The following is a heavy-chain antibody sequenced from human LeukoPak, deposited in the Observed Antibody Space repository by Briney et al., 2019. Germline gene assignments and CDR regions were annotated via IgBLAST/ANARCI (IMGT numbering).Heavy chain of an antibody. CDR1: GFSLSTSGVG. CDR3: ARRYYYASSGPGFNY. Sequence: ESGPRLANPTETLTLTCTFSGFSLSTSGVGVGWIRQPPGKALEWLALIYWDDDRRYSPPLKSRLTITKETSKNQVVLTMTNMDPVDTATYCCARRYYYASSGPGFNYCGQGTLVTVSS. J-gene: IGHJ4*02. D-gene: IGHD3-22*01. CDR2: IYWDDDR. V-gene: IGHV2-5*02.